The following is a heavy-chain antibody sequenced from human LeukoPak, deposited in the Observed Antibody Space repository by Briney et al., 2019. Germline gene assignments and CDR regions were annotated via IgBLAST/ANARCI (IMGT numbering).Heavy chain of an antibody. V-gene: IGHV1-18*01. J-gene: IGHJ4*02. CDR2: ISAYNGNT. CDR3: ARDRRITMIVVAGRFVY. Sequence: GASVKVSCKASGYTFTSYGISWVRQAPGQGLEWMGWISAYNGNTNYAQKLQGRVTMTTDTSTSTAYMELRSLRSDDTAVYYCARDRRITMIVVAGRFVYWGQGTLVTVSS. CDR1: GYTFTSYG. D-gene: IGHD3-22*01.